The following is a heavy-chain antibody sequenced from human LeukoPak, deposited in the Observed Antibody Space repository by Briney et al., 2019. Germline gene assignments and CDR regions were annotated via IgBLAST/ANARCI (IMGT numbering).Heavy chain of an antibody. CDR1: GGSISSSSYY. Sequence: PSETLSLTCTVSGGSISSSSYYWSWIRQPAGKGLEWIGRIYSSGSTNYNPSLKSRVTISVDTSKNQFYLKLSSVTAADTAVYYCAREGWNGTMVRGVIDYWGQGTLVTVSS. J-gene: IGHJ4*02. V-gene: IGHV4-61*02. CDR3: AREGWNGTMVRGVIDY. CDR2: IYSSGST. D-gene: IGHD3-10*01.